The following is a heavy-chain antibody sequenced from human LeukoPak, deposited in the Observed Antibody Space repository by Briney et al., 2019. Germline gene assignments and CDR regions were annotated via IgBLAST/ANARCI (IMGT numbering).Heavy chain of an antibody. CDR2: INPSGGST. J-gene: IGHJ5*02. Sequence: ASVKVSCKASGYTYTSYYMHWVRQAPGQGLEWMGIINPSGGSTSYAQKFQGRVTMTRDMSTSTDYMELSSLRSEDTAVYYCARDNSVEDTAWWFDPWGQGTLVTVSS. V-gene: IGHV1-46*01. CDR3: ARDNSVEDTAWWFDP. D-gene: IGHD4-23*01. CDR1: GYTYTSYY.